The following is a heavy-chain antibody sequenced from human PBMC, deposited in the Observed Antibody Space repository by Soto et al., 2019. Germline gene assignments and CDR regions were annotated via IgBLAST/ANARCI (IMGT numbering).Heavy chain of an antibody. CDR3: AREKEYCGGDCYSAFDI. J-gene: IGHJ3*02. V-gene: IGHV3-21*01. D-gene: IGHD2-21*02. CDR1: VFTFSSYS. Sequence: GGSLRLSCAASVFTFSSYSMNWVRQAPGKGLEWVSSISSSSSYIYYADSVKGRFTISRDNAKNSLYLQMNSLRAEDTAVYYCAREKEYCGGDCYSAFDIWGQGTMVTVSS. CDR2: ISSSSSYI.